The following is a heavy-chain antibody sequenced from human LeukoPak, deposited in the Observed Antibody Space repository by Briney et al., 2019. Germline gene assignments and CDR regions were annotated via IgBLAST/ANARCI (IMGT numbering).Heavy chain of an antibody. J-gene: IGHJ3*02. D-gene: IGHD3-9*01. CDR3: AAENPADLYDIVDAFDI. V-gene: IGHV1-58*01. CDR2: IVVGSGNT. CDR1: GFTFTCSA. Sequence: GAPVKVSCKASGFTFTCSAVQWVRQARGQRLEWTGSIVVGSGNTNYAQKFQERVTITRDMSTSTAYMELSSLRSEDTAVYYCAAENPADLYDIVDAFDIWGKGTTVTVSS.